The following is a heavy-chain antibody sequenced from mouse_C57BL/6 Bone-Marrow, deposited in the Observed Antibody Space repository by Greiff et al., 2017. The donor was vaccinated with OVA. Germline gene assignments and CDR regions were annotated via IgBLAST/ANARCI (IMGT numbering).Heavy chain of an antibody. D-gene: IGHD4-1*01. CDR2: IDPSDSET. CDR3: ARKTGTLDY. Sequence: QVQLQQPGAELVRPGSSVKLSCKASGYTFTSYWMHWVKQRPIQGLEWIGNIDPSDSETHYNQKFKDKATLTVDKASSTAYMQLSSLTSEDSAVYYCARKTGTLDYWGQGTTLTVSS. V-gene: IGHV1-52*01. CDR1: GYTFTSYW. J-gene: IGHJ2*01.